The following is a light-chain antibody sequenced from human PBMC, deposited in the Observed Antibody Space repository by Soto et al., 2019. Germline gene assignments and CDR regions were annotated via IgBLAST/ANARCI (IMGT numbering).Light chain of an antibody. J-gene: IGKJ1*01. CDR1: QSVSSNF. Sequence: EIVLTQSPGTLSLSPGERTPLSCRASQSVSSNFLDWYQQKPGQAPRLLIYGASSRATGIPDRFSGSGSGTDFTLTISRLEPEDFAVYYCQQYETSPRTFGQGTKVDIK. V-gene: IGKV3-20*01. CDR2: GAS. CDR3: QQYETSPRT.